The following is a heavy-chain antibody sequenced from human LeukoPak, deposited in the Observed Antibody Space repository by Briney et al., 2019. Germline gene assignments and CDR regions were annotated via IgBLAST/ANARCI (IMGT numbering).Heavy chain of an antibody. V-gene: IGHV5-51*01. J-gene: IGHJ4*02. Sequence: GESLKISCKGSGNSFTSYWIGWVRQMPGKGLEWMGIIYPGDSDTRYSPSFQGQVTISADKSISTAYLQWSSLKASDTAMYYCARRSYSSSWYRVGYYFDYWGQGTLVTVSS. CDR1: GNSFTSYW. CDR2: IYPGDSDT. D-gene: IGHD6-13*01. CDR3: ARRSYSSSWYRVGYYFDY.